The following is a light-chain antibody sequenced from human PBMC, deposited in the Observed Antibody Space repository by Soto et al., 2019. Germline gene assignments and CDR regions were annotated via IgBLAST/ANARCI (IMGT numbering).Light chain of an antibody. J-gene: IGKJ1*01. Sequence: DIQMTQSPSTLSASVGDRITITCRASQSISSSLAWYQQKPGKAPKLLIYMASNLQSGVPSRFGGAGSGTAFTLTIGSLQPDDFATYDGQQYNTCSRTFGQGTEVEI. CDR3: QQYNTCSRT. CDR1: QSISSS. CDR2: MAS. V-gene: IGKV1-5*03.